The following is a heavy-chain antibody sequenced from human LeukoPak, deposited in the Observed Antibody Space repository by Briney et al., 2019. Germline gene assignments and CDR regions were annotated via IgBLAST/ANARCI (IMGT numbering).Heavy chain of an antibody. CDR2: IYSGGST. V-gene: IGHV3-53*01. D-gene: IGHD4-17*01. CDR1: WFTVSSNY. J-gene: IGHJ4*02. Sequence: PGGSLRLSCAASWFTVSSNYMSWVRQAPGKGLEWVSVIYSGGSTYYADSVKGRFTISRDNSKNTLYLQMNSLRAEDTAVYYCARAVPYNYGDLYFDYWGQGTLVTVSS. CDR3: ARAVPYNYGDLYFDY.